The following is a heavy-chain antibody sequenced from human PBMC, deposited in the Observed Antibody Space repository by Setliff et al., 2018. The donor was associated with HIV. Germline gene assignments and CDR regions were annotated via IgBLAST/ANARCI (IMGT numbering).Heavy chain of an antibody. CDR2: IYYSGST. V-gene: IGHV4-39*01. CDR3: ARREGAGKFDY. CDR1: GDSTSSSSSY. J-gene: IGHJ4*02. Sequence: KSSETLSLTCTVSGDSTSSSSSYWGWIRQPLGKGLEWIGSIYYSGSTYYNPSLKSRVTMSVDTSKNQFSLKLKSVTVADTALYFCARREGAGKFDYWGQGTLVTVSS.